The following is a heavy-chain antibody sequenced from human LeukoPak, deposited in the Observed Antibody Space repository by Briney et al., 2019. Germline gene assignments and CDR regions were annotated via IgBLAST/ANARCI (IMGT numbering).Heavy chain of an antibody. D-gene: IGHD2-15*01. CDR2: VSSTSSFI. CDR1: GFTFRDAG. CDR3: TRDYFSRAALLGYFDL. J-gene: IGHJ2*01. V-gene: IGHV3-21*01. Sequence: GGSLRLSCAASGFTFRDAGMSWVRQAPGKGLEWVSCVSSTSSFIYYADSVKGRFTISRDNAKNSLYLQMNSLRAEDTAVYYCTRDYFSRAALLGYFDLWGRGTLVTVSS.